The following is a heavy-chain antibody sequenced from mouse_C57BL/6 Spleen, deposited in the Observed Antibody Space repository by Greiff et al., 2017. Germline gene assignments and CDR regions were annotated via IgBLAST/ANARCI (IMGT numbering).Heavy chain of an antibody. J-gene: IGHJ4*01. V-gene: IGHV8-8*01. Sequence: QVTLKVSGPGILQPSQTLSLTCSFSGFSLSTFGMGVGWIRQPSGKGLEWLAHIWWDDDKYYNPALKSRLTISKDTSKNQVFLKIANVDTAYTATYYCARMESYGNYGRYYAMDYWGQGTSVTVSS. CDR1: GFSLSTFGMG. CDR3: ARMESYGNYGRYYAMDY. D-gene: IGHD2-1*01. CDR2: IWWDDDK.